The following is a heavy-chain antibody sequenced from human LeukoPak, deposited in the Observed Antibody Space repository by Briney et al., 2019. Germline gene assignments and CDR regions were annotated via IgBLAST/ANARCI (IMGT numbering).Heavy chain of an antibody. Sequence: GGSLRLSCAASGFTFSDYSMNWVRQAPGKGLEWVSSITSSSTYIYYADSVKGRFTISRDNAKNSLYLQMNSLRAGDTAVYYCARVGSSWYLAFDYWGQGTLVTVSS. V-gene: IGHV3-21*04. CDR1: GFTFSDYS. J-gene: IGHJ4*02. CDR3: ARVGSSWYLAFDY. CDR2: ITSSSTYI. D-gene: IGHD6-13*01.